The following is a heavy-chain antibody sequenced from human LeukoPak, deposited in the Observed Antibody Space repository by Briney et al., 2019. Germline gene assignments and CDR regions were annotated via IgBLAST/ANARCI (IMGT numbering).Heavy chain of an antibody. CDR3: AKDFVVVPGNVNYFDY. CDR2: ISGSGGRT. J-gene: IGHJ4*02. CDR1: GFSFSSCA. Sequence: PGGSLRLSCAASGFSFSSCAMSWVRQAPGKGLEWVSAISGSGGRTYYADSVKGRFTVSRDNSKNTLYVQMKSLRAEDTAVYYCAKDFVVVPGNVNYFDYWGQGTLVTVSS. D-gene: IGHD2-21*02. V-gene: IGHV3-23*01.